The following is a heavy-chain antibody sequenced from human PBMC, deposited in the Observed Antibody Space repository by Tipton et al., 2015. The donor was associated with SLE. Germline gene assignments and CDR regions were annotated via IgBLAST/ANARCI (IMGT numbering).Heavy chain of an antibody. CDR2: IYRTGTT. CDR1: DDSVSSAYY. J-gene: IGHJ4*02. V-gene: IGHV4-38-2*02. CDR3: ARSWSGRREFDY. Sequence: TLSLTCIVSDDSVSSAYYWAWIRPPPGKGLQWIACIYRTGTTYVNPSLKSRVSMSMDTSNNRFSLTMTSLTVADTAVYYCARSWSGRREFDYWGPGPLFTVSS. D-gene: IGHD1-26*01.